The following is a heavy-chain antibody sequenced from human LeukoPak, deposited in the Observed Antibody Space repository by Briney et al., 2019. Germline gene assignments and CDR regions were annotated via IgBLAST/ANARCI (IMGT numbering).Heavy chain of an antibody. D-gene: IGHD2-2*01. CDR3: ATRYCRSSSCNPLFQH. V-gene: IGHV4-39*01. Sequence: SETLSLTCSVFGGSISSSSYYWSWVRQPPGKGLEWIGTIYYSGSTYYNPSHPSLKSRVTISVDTSKNQFSLKLTSVPAADTAVYYCATRYCRSSSCNPLFQHWGQGTLVSVSS. CDR2: IYYSGST. CDR1: GGSISSSSYY. J-gene: IGHJ1*01.